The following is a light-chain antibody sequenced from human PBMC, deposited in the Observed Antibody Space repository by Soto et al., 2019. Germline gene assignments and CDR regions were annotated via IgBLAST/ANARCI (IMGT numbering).Light chain of an antibody. CDR3: QQYNNWTPST. J-gene: IGKJ5*01. CDR1: QSVRSN. Sequence: EIVMTQSPATLSVSPGERATLSCRASQSVRSNVAWYQQKPGQAPRLLIYGASTRASAIPERFSGSGSGTEFTLTISSLQSEDFAVYYCQQYNNWTPSTVGQGTRLESK. V-gene: IGKV3-15*01. CDR2: GAS.